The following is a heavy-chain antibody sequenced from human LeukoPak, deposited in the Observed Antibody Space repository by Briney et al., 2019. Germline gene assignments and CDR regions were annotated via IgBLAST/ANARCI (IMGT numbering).Heavy chain of an antibody. J-gene: IGHJ4*02. CDR1: GGSISSYY. D-gene: IGHD3-22*01. Sequence: SETLSLTCTVSGGSISSYYWSWIRQPPGKGLEWIGYIYYSGSTNYNPSLKSRVTISVDTSKNQFSLKLSSVTAADTAVYYCARHVTLSGYYDSSGYYDYWGQGTLVTVSS. V-gene: IGHV4-59*08. CDR3: ARHVTLSGYYDSSGYYDY. CDR2: IYYSGST.